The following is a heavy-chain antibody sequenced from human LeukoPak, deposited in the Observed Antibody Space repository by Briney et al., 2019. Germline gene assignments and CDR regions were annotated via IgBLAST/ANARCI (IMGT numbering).Heavy chain of an antibody. J-gene: IGHJ4*02. CDR2: INAGNGNT. V-gene: IGHV1-3*01. CDR1: GYTFTSYA. D-gene: IGHD3-3*01. CDR3: ASVITIFGVAVYYFDY. Sequence: ASVKVSCKASGYTFTSYAMHWVRQAPGQRLEWMGWINAGNGNTKYSQEFQGRVTITRDTSASTAYMELSSLRSEDTAVYYCASVITIFGVAVYYFDYWGQGTLVTVSS.